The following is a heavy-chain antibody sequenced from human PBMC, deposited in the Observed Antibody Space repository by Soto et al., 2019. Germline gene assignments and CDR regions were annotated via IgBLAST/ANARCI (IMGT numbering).Heavy chain of an antibody. CDR2: MNPNSGNT. D-gene: IGHD3-3*01. J-gene: IGHJ6*03. CDR3: ARRQYDFWSGYGALYYYYMDV. CDR1: GYTFTSYD. Sequence: GASVKVSCKASGYTFTSYDINWVRQATGQGLEWMGWMNPNSGNTGYAQKFQGRVTMTRSTSISTAHMELSSLRSEDTAVYYCARRQYDFWSGYGALYYYYMDVWGKGTTVTVSS. V-gene: IGHV1-8*01.